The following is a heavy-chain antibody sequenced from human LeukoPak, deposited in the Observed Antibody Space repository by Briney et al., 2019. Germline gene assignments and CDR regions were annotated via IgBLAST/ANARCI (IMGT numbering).Heavy chain of an antibody. CDR1: GVSISDYD. V-gene: IGHV4-59*08. CDR3: ARHRSSGTYPLDY. J-gene: IGHJ4*02. D-gene: IGHD1-26*01. Sequence: PSGTLSLTCTVSGVSISDYDWSWIRQPPGKGLEWVGYIYYSGSTNYNPSLKSRISISVDTSRSQFSLKLSSVTAADTAVYYCARHRSSGTYPLDYWGQGTLVTVSS. CDR2: IYYSGST.